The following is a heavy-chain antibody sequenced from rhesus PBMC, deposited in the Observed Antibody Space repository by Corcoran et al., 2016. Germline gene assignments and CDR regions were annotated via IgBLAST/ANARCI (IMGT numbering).Heavy chain of an antibody. CDR3: ARCGLGLFDY. V-gene: IGHV4S18*01. CDR2: INSTSQST. Sequence: QVQLQESGPGLVKPSETLSLTCAVLGGPISRSNWWSGIRQPPGKGLEWIGGINSTSQSTTSNPSLKSRFTISKDPSKNQFSLKLSSVTAADTAGYYCARCGLGLFDYWGQGVLVTVSS. CDR1: GGPISRSNW. D-gene: IGHD2-21*01. J-gene: IGHJ4*01.